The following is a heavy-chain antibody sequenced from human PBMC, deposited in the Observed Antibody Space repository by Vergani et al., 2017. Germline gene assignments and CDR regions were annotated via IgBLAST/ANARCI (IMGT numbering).Heavy chain of an antibody. CDR3: AKHFRGWGIDY. CDR1: GFTLSNYD. CDR2: IQFDGSNQ. Sequence: QVQLVESGGGVVQRGGSLSLSCATSGFTLSNYDMQWIRQGPGKGLEFVAFIQFDGSNQYYADSVKGRFTLSRDFSKNTLYLQMNSLRTDDTATYYCAKHFRGWGIDYWGQRTQVIVSS. D-gene: IGHD3-16*01. J-gene: IGHJ4*02. V-gene: IGHV3-30*02.